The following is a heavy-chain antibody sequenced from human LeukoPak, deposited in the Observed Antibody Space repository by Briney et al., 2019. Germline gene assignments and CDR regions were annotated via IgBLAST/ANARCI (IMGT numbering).Heavy chain of an antibody. J-gene: IGHJ4*02. CDR2: ISSSSSYI. CDR3: ARDSGGDTYYYFWSGYYSGRARPYFVY. D-gene: IGHD3-3*01. V-gene: IGHV3-21*01. CDR1: GFTFSSCS. Sequence: GGSLRLSCAASGFTFSSCSMNCVRQAPGKGLEWLSSISSSSSYIYYADSGKGRFTISRDNAKHSLYLQMNSLRAEHTAVYYCARDSGGDTYYYFWSGYYSGRARPYFVYWGQATLVTVSS.